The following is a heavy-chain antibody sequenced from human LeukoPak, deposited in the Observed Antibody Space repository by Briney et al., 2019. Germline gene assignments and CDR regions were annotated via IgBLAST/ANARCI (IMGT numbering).Heavy chain of an antibody. J-gene: IGHJ4*02. D-gene: IGHD3-10*01. CDR1: GYTFTDYY. V-gene: IGHV1-69-2*01. Sequence: ASVKVSCKVSGYTFTDYYMHWVQQAPGKGLEWMGLVDPEDGETIYAEKFQGRVTITADTSTDTAYMELNSLRSEDTAVYYCATDSTVRGPIPRGYFDYWGQGTLVTVSS. CDR3: ATDSTVRGPIPRGYFDY. CDR2: VDPEDGET.